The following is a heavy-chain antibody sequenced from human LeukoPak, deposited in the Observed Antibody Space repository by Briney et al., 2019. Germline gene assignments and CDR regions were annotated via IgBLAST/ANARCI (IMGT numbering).Heavy chain of an antibody. J-gene: IGHJ3*02. V-gene: IGHV4-4*07. D-gene: IGHD2-15*01. Sequence: SKTLSLTCTVSGGSINNYYWSWIRQPAGKGLEWIGRIYTRGSTNYNPSLKSRVTTSVDTSKNQFSLKLSSVTAADTAVYYCARGRYCSADICSGGDAFDIWGQGTMVSVSS. CDR3: ARGRYCSADICSGGDAFDI. CDR1: GGSINNYY. CDR2: IYTRGST.